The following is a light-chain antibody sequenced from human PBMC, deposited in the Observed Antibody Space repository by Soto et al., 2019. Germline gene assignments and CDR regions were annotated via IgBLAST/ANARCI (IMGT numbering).Light chain of an antibody. Sequence: EIVMTQSPASLSVPPGERATLSCRASQSVSTNFAWYLQKPGQAPRLLIYGASTRAPGVPARFNGGGSGTDFTLTISSLEPEDFAVYYCQHRTKWPLTFGGGTKVDIK. CDR2: GAS. V-gene: IGKV3-11*01. J-gene: IGKJ4*01. CDR1: QSVSTN. CDR3: QHRTKWPLT.